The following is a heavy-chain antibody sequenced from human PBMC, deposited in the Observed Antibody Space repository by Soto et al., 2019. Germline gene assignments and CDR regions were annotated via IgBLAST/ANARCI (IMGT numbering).Heavy chain of an antibody. Sequence: TSETLSLTCAVYGGSFSGYYWSWIRQPPGKGLEWIGEINHSGSTNYNPSLKSRVTISVDTSKNQFSLKLSSVTAADTAVYYCARAPMAVAGFYYFDYWGQGTLVTVSS. CDR2: INHSGST. D-gene: IGHD6-19*01. CDR3: ARAPMAVAGFYYFDY. CDR1: GGSFSGYY. V-gene: IGHV4-34*01. J-gene: IGHJ4*02.